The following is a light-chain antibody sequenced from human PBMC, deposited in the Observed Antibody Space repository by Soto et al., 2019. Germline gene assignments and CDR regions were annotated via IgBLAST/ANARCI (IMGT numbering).Light chain of an antibody. Sequence: QSALTQPASVSGSPGQWITISCTGTSSDVGGYNYISWYQHHPGKAPKLMIYDVSNRPSGVSNRFSGPKSGNTASLTISGLQADDEADYYCSSYTTSSTVVFGGGTKLTVL. V-gene: IGLV2-14*01. CDR2: DVS. CDR3: SSYTTSSTVV. CDR1: SSDVGGYNY. J-gene: IGLJ2*01.